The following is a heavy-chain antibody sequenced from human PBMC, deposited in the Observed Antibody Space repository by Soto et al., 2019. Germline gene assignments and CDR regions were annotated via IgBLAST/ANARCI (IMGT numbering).Heavy chain of an antibody. Sequence: GGSLRLSCAASGFTVSTNYMSWVRQAPGKGLEWVSVIYSGGSTYYADSVKGRFTISRDNSKNTLYLQMNSLRAEDTAFYYCARSSQYCSAGNCFPGAFDIWGQGTMVTVSS. D-gene: IGHD2-15*01. CDR1: GFTVSTNY. V-gene: IGHV3-53*01. J-gene: IGHJ3*02. CDR2: IYSGGST. CDR3: ARSSQYCSAGNCFPGAFDI.